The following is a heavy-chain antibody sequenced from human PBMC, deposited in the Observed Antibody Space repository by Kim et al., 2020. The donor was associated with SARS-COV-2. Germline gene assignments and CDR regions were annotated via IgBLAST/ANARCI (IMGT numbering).Heavy chain of an antibody. V-gene: IGHV3-7*01. D-gene: IGHD6-6*01. CDR3: ARIGYSSSSLYY. Sequence: YYVDSLKGRFTVSRDNAKNSPYLQMTSLRVEDTAVYYCARIGYSSSSLYYWGQGTLVTVSS. J-gene: IGHJ4*02.